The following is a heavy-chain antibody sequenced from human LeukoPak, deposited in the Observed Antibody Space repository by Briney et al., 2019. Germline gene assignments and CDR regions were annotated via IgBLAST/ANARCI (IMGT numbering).Heavy chain of an antibody. CDR3: AREGYGDYAFYYYGMDV. CDR1: GSTFSDYS. V-gene: IGHV3-48*01. CDR2: IGIDSGNT. Sequence: PGGSLRLSCAASGSTFSDYSMNWVRQAPGKGLEWISYIGIDSGNTNYADSVKGRFTISGDKAKNSLYLQMNSLRVEDTAVYYCAREGYGDYAFYYYGMDVWGQGTTVTVSS. J-gene: IGHJ6*02. D-gene: IGHD4-17*01.